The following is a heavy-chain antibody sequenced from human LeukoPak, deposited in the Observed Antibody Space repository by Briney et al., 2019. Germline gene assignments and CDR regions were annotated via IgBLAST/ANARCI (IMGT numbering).Heavy chain of an antibody. CDR3: ARPRLRWLLAYYGMDV. CDR2: IWYDGSNK. D-gene: IGHD4-17*01. J-gene: IGHJ6*02. V-gene: IGHV3-33*01. Sequence: GGSLRLSCAASGFTFSNYGMRWVRQAPGKGLEWVAVIWYDGSNKYYADSVKGRFTISRDNSTNTLYLQMNSLRAEDTAVYYCARPRLRWLLAYYGMDVWGQGTTVTVSS. CDR1: GFTFSNYG.